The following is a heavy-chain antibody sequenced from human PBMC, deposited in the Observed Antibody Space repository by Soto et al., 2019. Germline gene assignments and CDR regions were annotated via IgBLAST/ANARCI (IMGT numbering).Heavy chain of an antibody. CDR1: GFTFSSYS. J-gene: IGHJ5*02. Sequence: EVQLVESGGGLVQPGGSLRLSCAASGFTFSSYSMNWVRQAPGKGLEWVSYISSSSSTIYYADSVKGRFTISRDNAKNSLHLQMNSLRAEDTAVYYCASDYDDYVWGSYRITYNWFDPWGQGTLVTVSS. V-gene: IGHV3-48*01. CDR3: ASDYDDYVWGSYRITYNWFDP. D-gene: IGHD3-16*02. CDR2: ISSSSSTI.